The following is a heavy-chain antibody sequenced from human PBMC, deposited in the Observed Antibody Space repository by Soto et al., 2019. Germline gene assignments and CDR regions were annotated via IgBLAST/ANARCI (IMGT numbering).Heavy chain of an antibody. D-gene: IGHD2-15*01. CDR3: ARGGGDVLVEASVGYFDY. CDR1: GFNFSNYG. CDR2: IWYDGSVK. Sequence: QMQLVESGGGVVQPGRSLRLSCSASGFNFSNYGMHWVRQASGKGLEWVAVIWYDGSVKYYTDVVKGRFTISRDNSKNTLYLQMNSLRADDTAVYYCARGGGDVLVEASVGYFDYWGQGTLVTVSS. J-gene: IGHJ4*02. V-gene: IGHV3-33*01.